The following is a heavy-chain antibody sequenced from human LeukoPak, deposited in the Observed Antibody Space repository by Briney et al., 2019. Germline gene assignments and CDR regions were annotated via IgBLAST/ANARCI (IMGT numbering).Heavy chain of an antibody. CDR3: ARGIIRYNWNYDDY. CDR1: GGSISSSSYY. J-gene: IGHJ4*02. Sequence: SETLSLTCTVSGGSISSSSYYWGWIRQPPGKGLEWIGSIYYSGSTNYNSSLKSRVTISVDTSKNQFSLKLSSVTAADTAVYYCARGIIRYNWNYDDYWGQGTLVTVSS. V-gene: IGHV4-39*07. CDR2: IYYSGST. D-gene: IGHD1-20*01.